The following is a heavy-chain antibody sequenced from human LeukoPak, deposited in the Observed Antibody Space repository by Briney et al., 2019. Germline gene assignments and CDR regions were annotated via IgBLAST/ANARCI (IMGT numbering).Heavy chain of an antibody. V-gene: IGHV3-48*03. CDR1: VFTFSSYE. CDR3: ARVQLVDYYYYSYMDV. J-gene: IGHJ6*03. D-gene: IGHD6-6*01. Sequence: GGSLRLSCAASVFTFSSYEMKWVRQAPGKGVEWVSYINSSGSTIYYADSVKGRFTISRDNAKDSLYLQMNSLRAEDTALYYCARVQLVDYYYYSYMDVWGKGTTVTVSS. CDR2: INSSGSTI.